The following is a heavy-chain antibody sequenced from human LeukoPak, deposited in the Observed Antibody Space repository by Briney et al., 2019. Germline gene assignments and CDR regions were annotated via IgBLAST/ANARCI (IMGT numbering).Heavy chain of an antibody. CDR3: ARDRGVGATVDAFDI. J-gene: IGHJ3*02. CDR2: ISYDGSNR. CDR1: GFTFSSYA. Sequence: GGSLRLSCAASGFTFSSYAMHWVRQAPGKGLEWVAVISYDGSNRYYADSVKGRSTISRDNSKNTLYLQMNSLRAEDTAVYYCARDRGVGATVDAFDIWGQGTMVTVSS. V-gene: IGHV3-30-3*01. D-gene: IGHD1-26*01.